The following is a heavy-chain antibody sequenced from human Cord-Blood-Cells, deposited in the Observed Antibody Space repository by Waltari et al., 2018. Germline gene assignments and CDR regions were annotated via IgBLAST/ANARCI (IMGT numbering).Heavy chain of an antibody. CDR1: GFTFSRYA. Sequence: EVQLLESGGGLVQPGGSLRLSCAASGFTFSRYAMIWARQAPGKWLEWVSAISGSGGSTYYADSVKGRFTISRDNSKNTLYLQMNSLRAEDTAVYYCAKDGGSPREDYWGQGTLVTVSS. D-gene: IGHD3-16*01. J-gene: IGHJ4*02. V-gene: IGHV3-23*01. CDR2: ISGSGGST. CDR3: AKDGGSPREDY.